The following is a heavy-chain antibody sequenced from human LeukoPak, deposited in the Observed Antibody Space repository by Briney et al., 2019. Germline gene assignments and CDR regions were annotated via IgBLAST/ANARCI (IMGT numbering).Heavy chain of an antibody. CDR3: VNSGSGSYTGL. J-gene: IGHJ4*02. CDR2: ISSNGGST. D-gene: IGHD3-10*01. Sequence: GGSLRLSCSASGFTFSSYAMHWVRQAPGKGLEYVSAISSNGGSTYYADSVKGRFTLSRDNSKNTLYLQMSSLRAEDTAVYYCVNSGSGSYTGLWGQGTLVTVSS. V-gene: IGHV3-64D*06. CDR1: GFTFSSYA.